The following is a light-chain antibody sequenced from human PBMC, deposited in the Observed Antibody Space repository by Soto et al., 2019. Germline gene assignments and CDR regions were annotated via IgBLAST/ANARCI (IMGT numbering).Light chain of an antibody. CDR3: QQYGSSPWT. Sequence: EILQTQSPDTLSLSPGERATLSCRAAQSVGSSYLAWYQQKPGQAPRLLIYGASSRATGIPDRFSGSGSGTDFTLTISRLEPEDFAVYYCQQYGSSPWTFGQVTKVDIK. CDR1: QSVGSSY. J-gene: IGKJ1*01. CDR2: GAS. V-gene: IGKV3-20*01.